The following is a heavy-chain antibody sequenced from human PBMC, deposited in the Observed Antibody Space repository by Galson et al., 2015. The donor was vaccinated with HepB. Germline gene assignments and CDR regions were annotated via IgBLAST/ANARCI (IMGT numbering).Heavy chain of an antibody. V-gene: IGHV5-51*01. CDR2: IYPGDSDT. D-gene: IGHD3-10*01. CDR3: ARHRSMVRGVIIQWPHMDV. Sequence: QSGAEVKKPGESLKISCKGSGYSFTSYWIGWVRQMPGKGLEWMGIIYPGDSDTRYSPSFQGQVTISADKSISTAYLQWSSLKASDTAMYYCARHRSMVRGVIIQWPHMDVWGQGTTVTVSS. J-gene: IGHJ6*02. CDR1: GYSFTSYW.